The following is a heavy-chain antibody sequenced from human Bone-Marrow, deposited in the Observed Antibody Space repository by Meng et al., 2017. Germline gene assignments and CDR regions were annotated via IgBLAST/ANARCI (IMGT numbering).Heavy chain of an antibody. D-gene: IGHD1-26*01. J-gene: IGHJ4*02. Sequence: QVQQQESGPGLVKPSQTLSLTCTVSGGSISSGGYYWSWIRQHPGKGLEWIGYIYYSGSTYYNPSLKSLVTMSVDTSKNQFSLKLSSVTAADTAVYYCARVGYSGSRVTSYYFDYWGQGTLVTVSS. CDR1: GGSISSGGYY. V-gene: IGHV4-31*01. CDR2: IYYSGST. CDR3: ARVGYSGSRVTSYYFDY.